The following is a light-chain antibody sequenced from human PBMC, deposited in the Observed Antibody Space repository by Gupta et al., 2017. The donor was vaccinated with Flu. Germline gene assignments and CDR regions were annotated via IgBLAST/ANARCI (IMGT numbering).Light chain of an antibody. Sequence: ERAIRSCRASQSVSRYLAWYQQKPGQAARLLIYDASNRATGIPARFSGSGSGTDFTLTISSREPEDCAVYYCQQRSNRPPYTFGQGTKLQIK. CDR1: QSVSRY. V-gene: IGKV3-11*01. J-gene: IGKJ2*01. CDR2: DAS. CDR3: QQRSNRPPYT.